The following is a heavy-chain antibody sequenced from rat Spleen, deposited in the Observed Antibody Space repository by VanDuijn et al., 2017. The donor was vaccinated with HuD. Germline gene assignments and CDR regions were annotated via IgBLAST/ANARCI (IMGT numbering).Heavy chain of an antibody. D-gene: IGHD1-11*01. V-gene: IGHV5-19*01. J-gene: IGHJ3*01. Sequence: EVQLVESGGGLVQPGRSLKLSCEASGFTFSNFGIHWIRQAPAKGLEWVASISPGGSSTYYRDSVKGRFTISRDNAKSTLYLQIDSLRSEDTATYYCARHTRVWWFAYWGQGTLVTVSS. CDR2: ISPGGSST. CDR3: ARHTRVWWFAY. CDR1: GFTFSNFG.